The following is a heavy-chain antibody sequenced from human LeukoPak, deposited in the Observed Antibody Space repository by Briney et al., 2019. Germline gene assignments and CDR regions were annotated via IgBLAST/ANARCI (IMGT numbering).Heavy chain of an antibody. J-gene: IGHJ4*02. CDR3: AREEAGCTNGVCYTGFDY. Sequence: SETLSLTCSVSGGSINNNTVYWAWLRQPPGKGPEWIGSVSNSGHVYHNPSLKSRVTISIDTSKNQFSLNLSSVTAADTAVYYCAREEAGCTNGVCYTGFDYWGQGTLVTVSS. CDR1: GGSINNNTVY. V-gene: IGHV4-39*07. CDR2: VSNSGHV. D-gene: IGHD2-8*01.